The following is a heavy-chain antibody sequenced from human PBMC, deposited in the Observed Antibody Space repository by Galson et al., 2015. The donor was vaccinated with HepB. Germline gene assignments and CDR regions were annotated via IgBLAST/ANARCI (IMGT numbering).Heavy chain of an antibody. CDR2: INPSGGST. CDR1: GYTFTSYY. J-gene: IGHJ3*02. V-gene: IGHV1-46*01. CDR3: ARAEWLLGGAFDI. Sequence: SVKVSCKASGYTFTSYYMHWVRQAPGQGLEWMGIINPSGGSTSYAQKFQGRVTTTRDTSTSTVYMELSSLRSEDTAVYYCARAEWLLGGAFDIWGQGTMVTVSS. D-gene: IGHD3-3*01.